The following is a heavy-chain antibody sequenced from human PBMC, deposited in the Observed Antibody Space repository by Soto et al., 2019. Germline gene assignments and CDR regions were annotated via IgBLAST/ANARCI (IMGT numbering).Heavy chain of an antibody. CDR3: AKDLYSSSARYFDY. D-gene: IGHD6-6*01. V-gene: IGHV3-21*01. Sequence: EVQLVESGGGLVKPGGSLRLSCAASGFTFSSYSMNWVRQAPGKGLEWVSSISSSSSYIYYADSVKGRFTISRDNAKNSLYLQMNSLRAEDTAVYYCAKDLYSSSARYFDYWGQGTLVTVSS. CDR1: GFTFSSYS. J-gene: IGHJ4*02. CDR2: ISSSSSYI.